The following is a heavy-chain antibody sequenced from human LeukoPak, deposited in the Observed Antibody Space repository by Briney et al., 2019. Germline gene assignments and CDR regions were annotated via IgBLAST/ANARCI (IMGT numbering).Heavy chain of an antibody. CDR2: INWNGGST. V-gene: IGHV3-20*04. CDR3: ASLGYCSGGSCYARRDY. CDR1: GFTFDDYS. Sequence: GGSLRLSCAASGFTFDDYSMSWVRQAPGKGLEWVSGINWNGGSTGYADSVKGRFTISRDNAKNSLYLQMNSLRAEDTALYYCASLGYCSGGSCYARRDYWGQGTLVTVSS. J-gene: IGHJ4*02. D-gene: IGHD2-15*01.